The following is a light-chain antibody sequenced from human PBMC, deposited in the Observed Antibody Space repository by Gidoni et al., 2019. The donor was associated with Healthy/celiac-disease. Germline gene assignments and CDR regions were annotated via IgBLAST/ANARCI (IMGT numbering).Light chain of an antibody. J-gene: IGKJ1*01. V-gene: IGKV1-39*01. Sequence: DIQMTQSPSSLSASVGDRVTITCRASQSISSYLNWYQQKPGKATKLLIYAASSLQSGVPSRFSGSGAGTDFTLTFSSLQPEDFATYYCQQSYSTPRTFGQGTKVEIK. CDR2: AAS. CDR3: QQSYSTPRT. CDR1: QSISSY.